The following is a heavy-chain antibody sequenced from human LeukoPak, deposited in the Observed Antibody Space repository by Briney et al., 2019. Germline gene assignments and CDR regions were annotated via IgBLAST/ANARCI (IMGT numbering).Heavy chain of an antibody. Sequence: TGGSLRLSCAASGFTFSSYEMNWVRQAPGKGLEWVSNISSSGSFIYYADSVKGRFTISRDNAKKSLYLQLNSLRADDTAVYYCARDQVTTVTTQWGSYAFDIWGQGTMVTVSS. V-gene: IGHV3-48*03. J-gene: IGHJ3*02. CDR1: GFTFSSYE. D-gene: IGHD4-17*01. CDR3: ARDQVTTVTTQWGSYAFDI. CDR2: ISSSGSFI.